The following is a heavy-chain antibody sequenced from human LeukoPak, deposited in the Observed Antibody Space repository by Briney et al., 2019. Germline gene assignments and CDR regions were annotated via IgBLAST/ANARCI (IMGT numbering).Heavy chain of an antibody. CDR2: INPNGGRI. V-gene: IGHV1-2*02. J-gene: IGHJ4*02. Sequence: ASVKVSCTASGYTFIGYYIHWVRQAPGQGIEWMGWINPNGGRINYAQKFQGRVTMTRDTSISTAYMELSRPRSDDSAVYYCARDQRLVAGTFYLDYWGQGTLVTVSS. CDR3: ARDQRLVAGTFYLDY. CDR1: GYTFIGYY. D-gene: IGHD5-12*01.